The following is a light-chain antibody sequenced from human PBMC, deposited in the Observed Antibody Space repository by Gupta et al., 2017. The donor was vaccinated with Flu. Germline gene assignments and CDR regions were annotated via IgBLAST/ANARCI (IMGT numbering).Light chain of an antibody. CDR2: EVS. CDR3: SSYAGSNKRV. J-gene: IGLJ1*01. CDR1: SDDVGGFNY. V-gene: IGLV2-8*01. Sequence: VTISCTGTSDDVGGFNYGSWYQQHPGRAPKLIIYEVSKRPSGVPDRFSGSKSGITASLTVSGLQAEDEADYYCSSYAGSNKRVFGTGTKVTVL.